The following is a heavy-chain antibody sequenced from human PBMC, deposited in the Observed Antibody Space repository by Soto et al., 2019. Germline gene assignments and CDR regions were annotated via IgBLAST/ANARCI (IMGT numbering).Heavy chain of an antibody. CDR3: ATQEVGGSYVYTFDP. Sequence: QLHLRESGPGLVKPSETLSLTCTVSGGSITSSSYYWGWIRQPPGKGLEWIGSIYYSGSTYYNPSLTSRVANSLHTSQNQFSLKLSSVTAADTAVYYCATQEVGGSYVYTFDPWGQGTLVTVSS. CDR2: IYYSGST. J-gene: IGHJ5*02. CDR1: GGSITSSSYY. V-gene: IGHV4-39*01. D-gene: IGHD1-26*01.